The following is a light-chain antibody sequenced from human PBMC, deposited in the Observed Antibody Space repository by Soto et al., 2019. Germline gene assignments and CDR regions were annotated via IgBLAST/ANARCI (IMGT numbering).Light chain of an antibody. V-gene: IGLV2-23*01. Sequence: QYALTQPASGSGSPGQSITISCTGTSSDVGSYNLVSWYQQHPGKAPKLMIYEGSKRPSGVSNRFSGSKSGNTASLTISGLQAEDEADYYCCSYAGSSTFVFGTGTKVTVL. CDR1: SSDVGSYNL. CDR2: EGS. J-gene: IGLJ1*01. CDR3: CSYAGSSTFV.